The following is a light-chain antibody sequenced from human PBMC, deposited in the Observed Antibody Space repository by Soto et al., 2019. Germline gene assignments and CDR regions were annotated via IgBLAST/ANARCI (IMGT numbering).Light chain of an antibody. CDR2: AAS. V-gene: IGKV1-9*01. J-gene: IGKJ3*01. CDR3: QQLNSYPRA. Sequence: DIQLTQSPSFLSASVGDRVTITCRARQGISSYLAWYQQKPGKAPKLLIYAASTLQSGVPSRFSGSGSGTEVTLTISSLQPEDFATYYCQQLNSYPRAFGPGTNVDIK. CDR1: QGISSY.